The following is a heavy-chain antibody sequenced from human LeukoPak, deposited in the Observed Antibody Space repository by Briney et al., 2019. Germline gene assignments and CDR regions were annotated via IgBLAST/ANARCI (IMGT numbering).Heavy chain of an antibody. CDR3: ARDFAIFGVDEDY. D-gene: IGHD3-3*01. J-gene: IGHJ4*02. Sequence: ASVKVSCKASGYTFTGYYMHWVRQAPGQGLEWMGWINPNSGGTNYAQKFQGRVTMTRDTSISTAYMELSRLRSDDTAVYYCARDFAIFGVDEDYWGQGTLVTVSS. V-gene: IGHV1-2*02. CDR2: INPNSGGT. CDR1: GYTFTGYY.